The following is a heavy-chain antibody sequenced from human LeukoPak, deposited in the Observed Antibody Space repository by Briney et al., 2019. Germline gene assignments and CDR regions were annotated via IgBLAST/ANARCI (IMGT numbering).Heavy chain of an antibody. CDR3: ARDQFCSGGSCYLFDY. Sequence: GASVKVSCKASGYTFTSYYMHWVRQAPGQGLEWMGIINPSGGSTSYAQKFQGRVTMTRDTSTSTVYMELSSLRSEDTAVYYCARDQFCSGGSCYLFDYWGQEPWSPSPQ. J-gene: IGHJ4*01. V-gene: IGHV1-46*01. CDR1: GYTFTSYY. CDR2: INPSGGST. D-gene: IGHD2-15*01.